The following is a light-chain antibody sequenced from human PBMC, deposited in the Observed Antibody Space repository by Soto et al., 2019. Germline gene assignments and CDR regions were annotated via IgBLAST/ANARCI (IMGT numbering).Light chain of an antibody. V-gene: IGKV1-16*02. CDR3: QQYNGYPYT. CDR2: GVS. Sequence: DIQMTQSPSSLSASLGDTVTITCRASQDNSTFLAWFQQKPGKAPQSLIYGVSNLQGGVPSKFSGSGSGTHFTLTISSLQTEDFATYYCQQYNGYPYTFGQGTKLEIK. J-gene: IGKJ2*01. CDR1: QDNSTF.